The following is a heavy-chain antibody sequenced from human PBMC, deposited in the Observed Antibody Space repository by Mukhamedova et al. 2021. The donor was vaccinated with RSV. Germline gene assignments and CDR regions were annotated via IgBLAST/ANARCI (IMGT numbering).Heavy chain of an antibody. CDR3: ARDLDVNRGGYGMDV. V-gene: IGHV1-69*01. CDR2: IIPIFGTA. J-gene: IGHJ6*02. D-gene: IGHD1-14*01. Sequence: GGIIPIFGTANYAQKFQGRVTITADESTSTAYMELSSLRSEDTAVYYCARDLDVNRGGYGMDVWGQGTTVTVSS.